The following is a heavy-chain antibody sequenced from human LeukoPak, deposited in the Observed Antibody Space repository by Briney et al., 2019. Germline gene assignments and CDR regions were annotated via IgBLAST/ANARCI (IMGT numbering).Heavy chain of an antibody. CDR1: GGSISSGGYY. CDR2: IYHSGST. D-gene: IGHD3-10*02. Sequence: SETLSLTCTVSGGSISSGGYYWSWIRQPPGKGLEWIGYIYHSGSTYYNPSLKSRVTISVDRSKNQFSLKLSSVTAADTAVYYCASCSMGSGDLDYWGQGTLVTVSS. J-gene: IGHJ4*02. V-gene: IGHV4-30-2*01. CDR3: ASCSMGSGDLDY.